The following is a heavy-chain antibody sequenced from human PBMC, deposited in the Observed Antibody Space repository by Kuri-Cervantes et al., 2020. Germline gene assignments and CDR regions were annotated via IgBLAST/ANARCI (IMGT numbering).Heavy chain of an antibody. CDR3: ARDSAALPRLTLDY. D-gene: IGHD6-13*01. CDR2: ISSSGSNK. Sequence: GGSLRLSCAASGFTFSSYAMHWVRQAPGKGLEWVSYISSSGSNKYYADSVKGRFTISRDNAKNSLYLQMNSLGAEDTAVYYCARDSAALPRLTLDYWGQGTLVTVSS. CDR1: GFTFSSYA. V-gene: IGHV3-48*03. J-gene: IGHJ4*02.